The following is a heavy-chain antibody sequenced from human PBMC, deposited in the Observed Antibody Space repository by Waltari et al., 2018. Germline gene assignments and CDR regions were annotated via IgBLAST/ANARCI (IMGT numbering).Heavy chain of an antibody. V-gene: IGHV3-48*03. Sequence: EEQVVESGGGLVQPGGSLRLSCVASGFTFSNYEMNWVRQAPGKGLEWVSYISNRGSTIYDADSGKGRCTIASDNAKASLYLHMDSLRAEDTAVYYWAGPSTEYVYYCYYMHAWGKGTTVTGS. CDR3: AGPSTEYVYYCYYMHA. J-gene: IGHJ6*03. CDR2: ISNRGSTI. D-gene: IGHD3-10*02. CDR1: GFTFSNYE.